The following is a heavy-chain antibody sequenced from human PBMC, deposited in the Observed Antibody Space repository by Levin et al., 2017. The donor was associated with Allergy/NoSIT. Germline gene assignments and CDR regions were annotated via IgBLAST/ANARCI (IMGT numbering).Heavy chain of an antibody. Sequence: QTLSLTCVISGDSVSSNSAAWNWIRQSPSRGLEWLGRTYYRSKWSNDYAVSVKSRITINPDTSKNQFSLQLNSVTPDDTAVYYCAKFSAGVDAFDGWGQGTMVTVSS. CDR3: AKFSAGVDAFDG. CDR2: TYYRSKWSN. CDR1: GDSVSSNSAA. J-gene: IGHJ3*01. D-gene: IGHD3-10*01. V-gene: IGHV6-1*01.